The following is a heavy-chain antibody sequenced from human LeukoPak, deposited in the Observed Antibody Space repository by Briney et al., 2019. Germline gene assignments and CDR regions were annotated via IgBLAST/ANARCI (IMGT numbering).Heavy chain of an antibody. CDR1: GFTFSSYS. V-gene: IGHV3-21*01. CDR3: ARDSLRERYFDWLLSPDYFDY. J-gene: IGHJ4*02. Sequence: GGSLRLSCAASGFTFSSYSMNWVRQAPGKGLEWVSSISSSSSYIYYADSVKGRFTISRDNAKNSLYLQMNSLRAEDTAVYYCARDSLRERYFDWLLSPDYFDYWGQGTLVTVSS. D-gene: IGHD3-9*01. CDR2: ISSSSSYI.